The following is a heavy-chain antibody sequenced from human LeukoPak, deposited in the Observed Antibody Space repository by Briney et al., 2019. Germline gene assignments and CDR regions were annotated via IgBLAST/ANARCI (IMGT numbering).Heavy chain of an antibody. CDR2: ISSSSSFI. J-gene: IGHJ4*02. CDR3: ARVRSGSYFDY. CDR1: GFTFRSYN. D-gene: IGHD1-26*01. V-gene: IGHV3-21*01. Sequence: GGSLRLSCAASGFTFRSYNMNWVRQAPGKGLEWVSSISSSSSFIYYADSVKGRFTISRDNAKNSLYLQMKSLRAEDTAVYYCARVRSGSYFDYWGQGTLVTVSS.